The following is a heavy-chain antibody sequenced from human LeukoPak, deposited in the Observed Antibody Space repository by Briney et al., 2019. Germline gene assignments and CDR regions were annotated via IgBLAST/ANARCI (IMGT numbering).Heavy chain of an antibody. D-gene: IGHD1-26*01. V-gene: IGHV1-69*01. CDR2: IIPIFGTA. J-gene: IGHJ4*02. CDR1: GGTFSSYA. CDR3: ARVVGADGQGYFDY. Sequence: SVKLSCKASGGTFSSYAISWVRQAPGQGLEWMGGIIPIFGTANYAQKFQGRVTITADESTSTAYMELSSLRSEDTAVYYCARVVGADGQGYFDYWGQGTLVTVSS.